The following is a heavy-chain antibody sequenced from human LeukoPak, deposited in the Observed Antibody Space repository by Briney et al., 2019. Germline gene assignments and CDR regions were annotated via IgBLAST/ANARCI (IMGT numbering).Heavy chain of an antibody. CDR2: INNDGSST. CDR3: ACYGIAPPY. V-gene: IGHV3-74*01. CDR1: GFTFSNYW. J-gene: IGHJ4*02. Sequence: GGSLRLSCAASGFTFSNYWMHWVRQAPGKGVVWGSHINNDGSSTSYADSVKGRFTISRDNAKNTLYLQMNSLRTEDTAVYYCACYGIAPPYWGQGTLVTVSS. D-gene: IGHD2-15*01.